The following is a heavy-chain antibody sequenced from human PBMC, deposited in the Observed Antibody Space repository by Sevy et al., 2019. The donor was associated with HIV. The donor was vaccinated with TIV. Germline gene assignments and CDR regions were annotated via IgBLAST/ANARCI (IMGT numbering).Heavy chain of an antibody. CDR1: GGSISSYY. D-gene: IGHD1-20*01. V-gene: IGHV4-59*01. Sequence: SETLSLTCTVSGGSISSYYWSWIRQPPGKGLEWIGYIYYTGSTNYNPSLKSRVTISVDTSKNQFSLKLSSVTAADTAVYYCARERISGTYYGMDVWGQGTTVTVSS. CDR2: IYYTGST. J-gene: IGHJ6*02. CDR3: ARERISGTYYGMDV.